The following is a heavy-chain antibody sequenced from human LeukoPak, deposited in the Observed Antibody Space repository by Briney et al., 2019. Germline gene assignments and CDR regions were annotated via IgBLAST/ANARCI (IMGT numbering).Heavy chain of an antibody. D-gene: IGHD1-1*01. CDR1: GDSISTYH. V-gene: IGHV4-59*01. CDR2: MQSTGNS. CDR3: ARDKRHCSGRYFDP. Sequence: PSETLSLTCSVSGDSISTYHWNWIRKPPGKGLEWIGYMQSTGNSNYNPSLKNRVNIFVDMSKNQFVLNLRSVTAADTAVYYCARDKRHCSGRYFDPWGQGMLVTVSS. J-gene: IGHJ4*02.